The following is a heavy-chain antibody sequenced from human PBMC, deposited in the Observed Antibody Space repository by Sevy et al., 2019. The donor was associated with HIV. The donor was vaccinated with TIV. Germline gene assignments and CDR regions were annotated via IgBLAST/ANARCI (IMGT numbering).Heavy chain of an antibody. Sequence: GASVKVSCKPSGDTFTNDYIHWVRQAPGQGLEWMGIMDPSAGNASYAEKFQGRVTMAWDTSTSTLYMDLSSLRSEDTAVYYCVRADPAQHFDSWGQGTLVTVSS. CDR2: MDPSAGNA. J-gene: IGHJ4*02. CDR3: VRADPAQHFDS. V-gene: IGHV1-46*01. CDR1: GDTFTNDY.